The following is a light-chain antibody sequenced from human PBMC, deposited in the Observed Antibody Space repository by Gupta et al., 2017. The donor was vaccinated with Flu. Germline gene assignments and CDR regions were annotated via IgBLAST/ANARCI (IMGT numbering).Light chain of an antibody. Sequence: SITISCTGTSSDIASYNYVSWYQQHPGKAPKLLIYDVTNRPSGISNRFSGSKSGDTASLTISGLQGEDEADYYCSSCTSSTTLVFGGGTKLTVL. CDR1: SSDIASYNY. CDR2: DVT. J-gene: IGLJ2*01. V-gene: IGLV2-14*01. CDR3: SSCTSSTTLV.